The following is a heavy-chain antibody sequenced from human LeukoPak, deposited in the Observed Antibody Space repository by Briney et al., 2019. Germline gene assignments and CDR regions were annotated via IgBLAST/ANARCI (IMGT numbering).Heavy chain of an antibody. Sequence: GASVKVSCKASGGTFSTFAISWVRQAPGQGLEYIGGIFPIFGTTNYAQKFQGRVTVTADESTGTAYMELSSLRSEDTAVYYCARVGSGYEWNSGYWGQGTLVTVSS. CDR3: ARVGSGYEWNSGY. CDR1: GGTFSTFA. CDR2: IFPIFGTT. V-gene: IGHV1-69*13. J-gene: IGHJ4*02. D-gene: IGHD5-12*01.